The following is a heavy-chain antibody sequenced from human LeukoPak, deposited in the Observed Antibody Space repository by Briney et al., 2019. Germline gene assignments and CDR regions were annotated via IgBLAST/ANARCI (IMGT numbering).Heavy chain of an antibody. D-gene: IGHD5-24*01. CDR2: IIPILGIA. J-gene: IGHJ6*02. V-gene: IGHV1-69*04. Sequence: SVKVSCKASGVTFSSYAISWVRQAPGQGLEWRGRIIPILGIANYAQKFQGRVTITADKSTSTADMELSSLRSEDTAVYYCARGVEMATVYDYYYGMDVWGQGTTVTVSS. CDR1: GVTFSSYA. CDR3: ARGVEMATVYDYYYGMDV.